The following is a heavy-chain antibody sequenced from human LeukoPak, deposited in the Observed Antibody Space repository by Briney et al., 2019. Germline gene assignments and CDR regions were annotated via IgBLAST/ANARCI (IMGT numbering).Heavy chain of an antibody. Sequence: GGSLRLSCAASGFTFSSYAMSWVRQAPGKGLEWVSAISGSGGSTYYADSVKGRFTISRDNSKNTLYLQMNSLRAEDTAVYYCASITQGEYFQHWGQGTLVTVSS. CDR3: ASITQGEYFQH. J-gene: IGHJ1*01. CDR2: ISGSGGST. V-gene: IGHV3-23*01. D-gene: IGHD3-10*01. CDR1: GFTFSSYA.